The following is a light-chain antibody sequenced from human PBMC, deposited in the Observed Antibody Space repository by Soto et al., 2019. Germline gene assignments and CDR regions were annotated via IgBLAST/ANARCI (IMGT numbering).Light chain of an antibody. CDR1: QTISSS. J-gene: IGKJ5*01. CDR3: QQANSFPPT. Sequence: DIQMTQSPSSVSASVGDRVTITCRASQTISSSLAWYQQRPGKAPKLLIYAASKLQTGVPARFRGSGSATDFTLTISSLQPEDFATYYCQQANSFPPTFGRGTRLDIK. V-gene: IGKV1-12*01. CDR2: AAS.